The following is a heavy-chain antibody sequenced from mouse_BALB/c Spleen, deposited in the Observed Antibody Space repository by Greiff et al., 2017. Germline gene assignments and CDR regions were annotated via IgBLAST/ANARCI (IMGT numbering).Heavy chain of an antibody. Sequence: EVMLVESGGGLVQPGGSLKLSCAASGFTFSSYTMSWVRQTPEKRLEWVAYISNGGGSTYYPDTVKGRFTISRDNAKNTLYLQMSSLKSEDTAMYYCARRDGNYEDDAMDYWGQGTSVTVSS. V-gene: IGHV5-12-2*01. CDR2: ISNGGGST. D-gene: IGHD2-1*01. J-gene: IGHJ4*01. CDR3: ARRDGNYEDDAMDY. CDR1: GFTFSSYT.